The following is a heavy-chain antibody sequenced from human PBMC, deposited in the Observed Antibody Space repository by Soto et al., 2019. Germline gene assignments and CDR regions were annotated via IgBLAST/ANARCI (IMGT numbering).Heavy chain of an antibody. V-gene: IGHV3-7*01. J-gene: IGHJ4*02. CDR3: ARGGQYYDSSGYYLDY. CDR1: GFTFSSYW. Sequence: GGSLRLSCAASGFTFSSYWMSWVRQAPGKGLEWVANIKQDGSEKYYVDSVKGRFTISRDNAKNSLYLQMNSLRAEDTAVYYCARGGQYYDSSGYYLDYWGQGTLVT. CDR2: IKQDGSEK. D-gene: IGHD3-22*01.